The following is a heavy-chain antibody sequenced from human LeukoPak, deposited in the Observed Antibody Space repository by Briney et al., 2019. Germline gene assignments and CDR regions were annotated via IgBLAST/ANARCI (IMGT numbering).Heavy chain of an antibody. CDR3: AKDLRSGGSCYSCYFDY. J-gene: IGHJ4*02. Sequence: GGSLRLSCAASGFTFSSYEMNWVRQAPGKGLEWVSYISSSGSTIYYADSVKGRFTISRDNAKNSLYLQMNSLRAEDTAVYYCAKDLRSGGSCYSCYFDYWGQGTLVTVSS. CDR2: ISSSGSTI. CDR1: GFTFSSYE. D-gene: IGHD2-15*01. V-gene: IGHV3-48*03.